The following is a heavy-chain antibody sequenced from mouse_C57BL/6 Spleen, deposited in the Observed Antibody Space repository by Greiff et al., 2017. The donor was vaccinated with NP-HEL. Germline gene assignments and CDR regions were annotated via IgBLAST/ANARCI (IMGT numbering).Heavy chain of an antibody. D-gene: IGHD2-3*01. CDR2: IHPNSGST. J-gene: IGHJ2*01. CDR1: GYTFTSYW. V-gene: IGHV1-64*01. Sequence: QVQLQQPGAELVKPGASVKLSCKASGYTFTSYWMHWVKQRPGQGLEWIGMIHPNSGSTNYNEKFKSKATLTVDKSSSTAYMQLSSLTSEDSAVYYCAREGIYDGLPGDFDYWGQGTTLTVSS. CDR3: AREGIYDGLPGDFDY.